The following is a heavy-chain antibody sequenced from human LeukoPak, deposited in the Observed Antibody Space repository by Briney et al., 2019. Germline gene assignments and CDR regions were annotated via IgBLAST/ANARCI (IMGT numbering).Heavy chain of an antibody. CDR3: ARDQGSYPYYFDY. J-gene: IGHJ4*02. V-gene: IGHV4-39*07. D-gene: IGHD1-26*01. CDR2: IYYSGST. Sequence: SETLSFTCTVSGGSISSSSYYWGWIRQPPGKGLEWIGSIYYSGSTYYNPSLKSRVTMSVDTSKNQFSLKMNSVTAADTAVYYCARDQGSYPYYFDYWGQGTLVTVSS. CDR1: GGSISSSSYY.